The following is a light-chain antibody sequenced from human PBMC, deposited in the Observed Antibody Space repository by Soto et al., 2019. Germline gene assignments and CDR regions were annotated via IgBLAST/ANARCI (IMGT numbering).Light chain of an antibody. CDR3: QRYNNGPPWT. CDR1: HKGRSN. CDR2: GAS. J-gene: IGKJ1*01. Sequence: IVMKQSPATLSATPGERATXXXXXSHKGRSNAAWYQQNPGQAPRLLIYGASTRATGIPARFSGSGSGTEFTLTISGLQSDDFAVYFCQRYNNGPPWTFGHGTKV. V-gene: IGKV3-15*01.